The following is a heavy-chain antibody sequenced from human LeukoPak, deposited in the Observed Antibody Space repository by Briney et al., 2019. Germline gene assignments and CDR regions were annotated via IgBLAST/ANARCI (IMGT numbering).Heavy chain of an antibody. CDR2: INPSGGST. J-gene: IGHJ3*02. Sequence: ASVKVSFRTSGYTFTNYGIAWVRQAPVQGLECMRIINPSGGSTRYPQKFRGRVTMTRDTSTSTVYMEMSSLSFEDTAVYYCACVVRGAFDIWGQGTLVTVSS. CDR1: GYTFTNYG. D-gene: IGHD2-21*01. V-gene: IGHV1-46*03. CDR3: ACVVRGAFDI.